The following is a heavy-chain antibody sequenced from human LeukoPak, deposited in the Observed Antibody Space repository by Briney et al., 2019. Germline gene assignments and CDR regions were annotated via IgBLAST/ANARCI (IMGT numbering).Heavy chain of an antibody. Sequence: GGSLRLSCAASGLAFSSYSMNWVRQAPGKGLEWISYISTSDNTIYYADSVKGRFTMSTDNAKSSLYLQMNNLRAEDTAVYYCARAPPDIWGQGTMVTVSS. J-gene: IGHJ3*02. CDR2: ISTSDNTI. CDR1: GLAFSSYS. V-gene: IGHV3-48*04. CDR3: ARAPPDI.